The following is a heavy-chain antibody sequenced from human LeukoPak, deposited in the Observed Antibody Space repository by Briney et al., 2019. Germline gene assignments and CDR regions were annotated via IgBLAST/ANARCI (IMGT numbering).Heavy chain of an antibody. CDR3: ARQILRGSYFYYLDV. CDR2: IHSRGDNT. CDR1: GFSFNSFG. J-gene: IGHJ6*03. D-gene: IGHD3-10*01. Sequence: GGSLRLSCAASGFSFNSFGMSWVRQTPGKGLEWVSSIHSRGDNTHYADSLEGRFTISRDTWKNTVYLQMNRLRVEDTATYYCARQILRGSYFYYLDVWGTRTPVTVSS. V-gene: IGHV3-23*01.